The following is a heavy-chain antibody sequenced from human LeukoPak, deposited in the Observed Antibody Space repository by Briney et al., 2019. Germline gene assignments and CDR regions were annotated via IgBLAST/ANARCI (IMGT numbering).Heavy chain of an antibody. D-gene: IGHD4-17*01. CDR2: ISCDGGSI. CDR3: AKDRNYGDYLDY. Sequence: GRSLRLSCAASGFTFDDYAMHWVRHAPGKGLEWVSLISCDGGSIYYADSVKGRFTISRDNSKNSLYLQMNSLRAEDTALYYCAKDRNYGDYLDYWGQGTLVTVSS. V-gene: IGHV3-43D*03. J-gene: IGHJ4*02. CDR1: GFTFDDYA.